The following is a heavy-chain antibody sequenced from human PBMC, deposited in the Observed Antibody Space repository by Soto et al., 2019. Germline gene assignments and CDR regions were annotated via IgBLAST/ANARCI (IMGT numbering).Heavy chain of an antibody. J-gene: IGHJ4*02. CDR1: GYTLTELS. CDR3: ATANPRDYRVPEVYFTY. Sequence: ASVKVSCKVSGYTLTELSMHWVRQAPGKGLEWMGGFDPEDGETIYAQKFQGRVTMTEDTSTDTAYMELSSLRSEDTAVYYCATANPRDYRVPEVYFTYRCSGTLVT. D-gene: IGHD4-17*01. V-gene: IGHV1-24*01. CDR2: FDPEDGET.